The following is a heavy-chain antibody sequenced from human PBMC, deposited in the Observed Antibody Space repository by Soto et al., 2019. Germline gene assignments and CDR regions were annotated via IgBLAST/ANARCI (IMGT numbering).Heavy chain of an antibody. CDR3: ANDGHERGAAMDV. D-gene: IGHD3-10*01. CDR2: ISYDGSNK. V-gene: IGHV3-30*18. J-gene: IGHJ6*02. CDR1: GFTFSSYG. Sequence: GGSLRLSCAASGFTFSSYGMHWVRQAAGKGLEWVAVISYDGSNKYYADSVKGRFTISRDNSKNTLYLQMNSLRAEDTAAYYCANDGHERGAAMDVWGQGTTVSVCS.